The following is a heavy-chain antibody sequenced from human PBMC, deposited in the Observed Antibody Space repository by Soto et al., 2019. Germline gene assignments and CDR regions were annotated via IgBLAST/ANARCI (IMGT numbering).Heavy chain of an antibody. V-gene: IGHV4-39*01. CDR3: ARRYSSSIDF. J-gene: IGHJ4*02. Sequence: PSETLSLTCTVSGGSVSSNSYSWGWIRQSPGKGLEWIGIIYSTENTYYYPSLLSRVTISADTSMNEFSLRLSSVTAADTAVYYCARRYSSSIDFWGQGTLVTVSS. D-gene: IGHD6-13*01. CDR2: IYSTENT. CDR1: GGSVSSNSYS.